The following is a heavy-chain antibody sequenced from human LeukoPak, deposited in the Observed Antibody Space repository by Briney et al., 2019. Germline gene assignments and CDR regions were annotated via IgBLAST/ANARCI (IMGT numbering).Heavy chain of an antibody. D-gene: IGHD2-2*02. J-gene: IGHJ4*02. CDR3: ARAYCCSVSCHNLDY. CDR2: INPHNGDT. Sequence: ASVKVSCKASGYGLTSYYIHWVRQAPGQRLEWLGWINPHNGDTDYAQEFQGRVTLTRDTSIGTAYMELSRLTSDDTAVYFCARAYCCSVSCHNLDYWGQGTLVTVSS. V-gene: IGHV1-2*02. CDR1: GYGLTSYY.